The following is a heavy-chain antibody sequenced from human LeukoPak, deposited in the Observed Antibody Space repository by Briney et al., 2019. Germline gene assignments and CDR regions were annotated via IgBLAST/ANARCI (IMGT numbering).Heavy chain of an antibody. Sequence: GGSLRLSCATSGFTFSGYGMHWVRQAPGKGLEWVTVIWSDGSNKYYADSVKGRFTISRDNSKNTLYLQMNSLRAEDTAVYYCARVDTGYREYYFDYWGQGTLVTVSS. D-gene: IGHD1-1*01. V-gene: IGHV3-33*01. CDR1: GFTFSGYG. CDR2: IWSDGSNK. J-gene: IGHJ4*02. CDR3: ARVDTGYREYYFDY.